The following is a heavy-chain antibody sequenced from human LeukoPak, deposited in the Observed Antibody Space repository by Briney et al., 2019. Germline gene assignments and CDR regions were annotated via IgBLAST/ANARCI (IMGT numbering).Heavy chain of an antibody. V-gene: IGHV4-39*01. CDR1: GDSITTTNYY. D-gene: IGHD4-17*01. Sequence: SETLSLTCTVSGDSITTTNYYWGWIRQPPGKGLEWIASICYSGSTYYGPSFRSRVSISLDTSQNQFSLDLSGVTAADTAIYYCVRSPAGSAVTANWFDSWGQGTLVTVSS. J-gene: IGHJ5*01. CDR2: ICYSGST. CDR3: VRSPAGSAVTANWFDS.